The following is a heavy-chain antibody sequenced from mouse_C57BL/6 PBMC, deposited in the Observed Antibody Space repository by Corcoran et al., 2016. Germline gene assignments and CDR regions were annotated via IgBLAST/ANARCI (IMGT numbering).Heavy chain of an antibody. CDR3: ARRLTRYFDY. V-gene: IGHV9-3*01. Sequence: QIQLVQSGPELKKPGETVKISCKASGYTFTTYGMSWVKQAPGKGLKWMGWINTYSGVPTYDDDFKGRFAFSLETSASTAYLQINNLKTEDTATYFCARRLTRYFDYWGQGTTLTVSS. CDR1: GYTFTTYG. D-gene: IGHD3-2*02. CDR2: INTYSGVP. J-gene: IGHJ2*01.